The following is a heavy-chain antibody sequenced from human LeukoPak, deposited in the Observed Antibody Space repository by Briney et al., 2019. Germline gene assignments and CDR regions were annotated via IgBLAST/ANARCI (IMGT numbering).Heavy chain of an antibody. Sequence: GGSPRLSCAASGFTFGSSVMSWVRQAPGKGPEWVSTISTSGTYTQFADSVKGRFTISRDNSKNTLYLQMNSLRVEDTAVYYCAKTERFDPWGQGTLVTVSS. CDR2: ISTSGTYT. V-gene: IGHV3-23*01. J-gene: IGHJ5*02. CDR1: GFTFGSSV. CDR3: AKTERFDP.